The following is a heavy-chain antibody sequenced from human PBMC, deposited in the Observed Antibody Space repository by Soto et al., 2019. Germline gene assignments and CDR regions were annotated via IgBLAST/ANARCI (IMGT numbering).Heavy chain of an antibody. V-gene: IGHV4-39*07. J-gene: IGHJ5*02. CDR3: AKDSPIYDFWSGYTPNWFDP. CDR1: GDSISSSSYY. Sequence: SETLSLTCTVSGGSVSGDSISSSSYYWAWIRQPPGKGLEWIGSISFSGSTYYNPSLKSRVTISVDTSKNQFSLKLSSVTAEDTAVYYCAKDSPIYDFWSGYTPNWFDPWGQGTLVTVSS. CDR2: ISFSGST. D-gene: IGHD3-3*01.